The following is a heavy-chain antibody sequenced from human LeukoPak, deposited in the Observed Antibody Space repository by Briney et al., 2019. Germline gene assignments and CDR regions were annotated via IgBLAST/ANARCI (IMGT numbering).Heavy chain of an antibody. Sequence: PSETLPLTCAVYGGSFSGYYWSWIRQPPGKGLEWIGEVNHSGSTNYNPSLKSRVTISVDTSKNQFSLKLSSVTAADTAVYYCARDVVVPAAIAFWYFDLWGRGTLVTVSS. CDR2: VNHSGST. CDR1: GGSFSGYY. J-gene: IGHJ2*01. V-gene: IGHV4-34*01. D-gene: IGHD2-2*01. CDR3: ARDVVVPAAIAFWYFDL.